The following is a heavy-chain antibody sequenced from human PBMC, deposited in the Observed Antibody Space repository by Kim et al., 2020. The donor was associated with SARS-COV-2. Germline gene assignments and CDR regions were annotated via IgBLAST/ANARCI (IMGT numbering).Heavy chain of an antibody. CDR1: GGSISSYY. D-gene: IGHD1-26*01. V-gene: IGHV4-59*01. CDR3: ATVSVGYPSWFDP. Sequence: SETLSLTCTVSGGSISSYYWSWIRQPPGKGLECIGFISYSGSTNYNPSLKSRFTISVDTSKNQFSLKLSSVTAADTAVYYCATVSVGYPSWFDPWGPGTLVTVSS. J-gene: IGHJ5*02. CDR2: ISYSGST.